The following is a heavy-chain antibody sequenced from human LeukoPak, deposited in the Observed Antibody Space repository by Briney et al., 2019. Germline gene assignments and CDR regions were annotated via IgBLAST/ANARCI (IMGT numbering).Heavy chain of an antibody. V-gene: IGHV1-2*02. Sequence: ASVKVSCKASGYTFTVYYMHWVRQAPGQGLEWMGWINPNSGGTNYAQKFQGRVTMTRDTSISTAYMELSRLTSDDTAVYYCVRGIGLGNSGYDYFDYWGQGTLVTVSS. CDR1: GYTFTVYY. J-gene: IGHJ4*02. CDR3: VRGIGLGNSGYDYFDY. CDR2: INPNSGGT. D-gene: IGHD5-12*01.